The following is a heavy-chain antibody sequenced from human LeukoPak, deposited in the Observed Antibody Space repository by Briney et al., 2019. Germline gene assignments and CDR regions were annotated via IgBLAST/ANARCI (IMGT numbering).Heavy chain of an antibody. D-gene: IGHD3-10*01. CDR1: GFIFSNYG. V-gene: IGHV3-33*01. Sequence: GTSLRLSCAASGFIFSNYGMHWVRQAPGKGLEWVALIWYDGSNKHYADSVKGRFTISRDNSKNTLYLQMSSRRVEDTAVYYCASRGQALDYWGQGTLVTVSS. CDR2: IWYDGSNK. CDR3: ASRGQALDY. J-gene: IGHJ4*02.